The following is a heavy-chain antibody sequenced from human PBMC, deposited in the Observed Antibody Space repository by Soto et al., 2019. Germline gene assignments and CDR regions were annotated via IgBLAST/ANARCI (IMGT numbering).Heavy chain of an antibody. V-gene: IGHV3-33*01. CDR3: AREKYDYSNYALGY. Sequence: QVQLVESGGRVVQPGRSLTLSCAASGFTLRSYVMHRVRQAPGKGLESVAIIWFDGSERYYADPVKGRFTISRETSKNTLYLEMNSLRAEDTAVYYCAREKYDYSNYALGYWGQGTLVTVSS. J-gene: IGHJ4*02. CDR1: GFTLRSYV. D-gene: IGHD4-4*01. CDR2: IWFDGSER.